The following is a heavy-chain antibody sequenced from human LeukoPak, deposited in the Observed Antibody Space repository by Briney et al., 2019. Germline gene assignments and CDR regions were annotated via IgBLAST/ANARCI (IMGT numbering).Heavy chain of an antibody. Sequence: SETLSLTCSVSGGSTRNYYCTSIRQPPGGGLEWVGHVSNSGSTKYNPSLKSRVTISIDTSKKHFSLKLGSVTAADTAVYYCASRAYYDSSGLDYWGQGILVTVSS. J-gene: IGHJ4*02. CDR3: ASRAYYDSSGLDY. D-gene: IGHD3-22*01. CDR1: GGSTRNYY. CDR2: VSNSGST. V-gene: IGHV4-4*08.